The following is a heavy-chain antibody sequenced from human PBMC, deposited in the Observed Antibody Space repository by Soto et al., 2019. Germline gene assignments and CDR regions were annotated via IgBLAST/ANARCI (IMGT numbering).Heavy chain of an antibody. Sequence: QVELVQSGAEVKKPGASVKVSCKASGYTFNRHGITWVRQAPGQGLEWMGWINPYNGNTDSEQRLRGRVTMTTDTSKNTAYLELRSLRSDDTAVYYCARAHCSSVSCYHPFYYYYMDVWGKGTTVTVSS. CDR3: ARAHCSSVSCYHPFYYYYMDV. CDR2: INPYNGNT. J-gene: IGHJ6*03. V-gene: IGHV1-18*01. CDR1: GYTFNRHG. D-gene: IGHD2-2*01.